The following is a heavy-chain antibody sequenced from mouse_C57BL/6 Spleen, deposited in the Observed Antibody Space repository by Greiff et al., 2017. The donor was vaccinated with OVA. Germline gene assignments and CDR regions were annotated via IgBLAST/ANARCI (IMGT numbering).Heavy chain of an antibody. CDR1: GYTFTDYN. D-gene: IGHD1-1*01. V-gene: IGHV1-18*01. Sequence: VHVKQSGPELVKPGASVKIPCKASGYTFTDYNMDWVKQSHGKSLEWIGDINPNNGGTIYNQKFKGKATLTVDKSSSTAYMELRSLTSEDTAVYYCARWITTVVGYFDVWGTGTTVTVSS. J-gene: IGHJ1*03. CDR3: ARWITTVVGYFDV. CDR2: INPNNGGT.